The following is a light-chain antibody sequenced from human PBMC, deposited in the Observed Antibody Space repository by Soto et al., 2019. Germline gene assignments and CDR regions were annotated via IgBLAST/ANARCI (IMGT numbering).Light chain of an antibody. V-gene: IGKV3-11*01. CDR3: QQRSNRWYT. CDR1: QSVSSY. CDR2: DAS. Sequence: EIVLTQSPATLSLSPGERATLSCRASQSVSSYLAWYQQKPGQAPRLLIYDASNRATGIPARFSGSGSGTDFTLTISSLEPEDFAVYYCQQRSNRWYTFGQGTKLEIK. J-gene: IGKJ2*01.